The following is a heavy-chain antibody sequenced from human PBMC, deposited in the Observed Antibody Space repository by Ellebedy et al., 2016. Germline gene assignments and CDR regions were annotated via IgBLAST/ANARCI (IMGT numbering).Heavy chain of an antibody. CDR3: VKGAYPVPTVMAV. CDR2: IRSGGTTK. CDR1: GFSVSG. Sequence: GGSLRLSCATSGFSVSGRHWVRQAPGKGLEWVAFIRSGGTTKYYTDSVEGRFTISRDSSKNTLDLQMNSVRPEDTAVYYCVKGAYPVPTVMAVWGQGTMVTVSS. D-gene: IGHD3-16*01. V-gene: IGHV3-30*02. J-gene: IGHJ6*02.